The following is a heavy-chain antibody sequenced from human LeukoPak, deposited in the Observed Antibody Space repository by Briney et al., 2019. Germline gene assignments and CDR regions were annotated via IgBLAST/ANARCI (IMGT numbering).Heavy chain of an antibody. CDR3: ARERITFGGVIVYLDY. Sequence: PSETLSLTCAVYGGSFSGYYWSWIRQPPGKGLEWIGEINHSGSAHYNPSLKSRVTISVDTSGNQFSLKLSSVTAADTAVYYCARERITFGGVIVYLDYWGQGTLVTVSS. CDR1: GGSFSGYY. V-gene: IGHV4-34*01. J-gene: IGHJ4*02. CDR2: INHSGSA. D-gene: IGHD3-16*02.